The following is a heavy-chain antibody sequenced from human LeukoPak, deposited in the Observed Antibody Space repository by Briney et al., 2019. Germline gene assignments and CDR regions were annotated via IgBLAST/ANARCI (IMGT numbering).Heavy chain of an antibody. D-gene: IGHD4-17*01. CDR1: GYTFTGYG. CDR3: ARDTHDYGDYHDAFDI. V-gene: IGHV1-18*01. CDR2: ISAYNGNT. J-gene: IGHJ3*02. Sequence: ASVKVSCKASGYTFTGYGISWVRQAPGQGLEWMGWISAYNGNTNYAQKLQGRVTMTTDTSTSTVYMELRSLRSDDTAVYYCARDTHDYGDYHDAFDIWGQGTMVTVSS.